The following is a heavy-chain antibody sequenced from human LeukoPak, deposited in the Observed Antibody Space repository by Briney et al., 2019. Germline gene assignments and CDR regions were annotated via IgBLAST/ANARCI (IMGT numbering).Heavy chain of an antibody. Sequence: PGGSLRLSCAASGFTFSSNYMSWVRQAPGKGLEWVSVIYSGGSTYYADSVKGRFTISRDNSKNTLYLQMNSLRAEDTAVYYCARDYGNLGYFDYWGQGTLVTVSS. CDR2: IYSGGST. V-gene: IGHV3-53*01. CDR1: GFTFSSNY. CDR3: ARDYGNLGYFDY. D-gene: IGHD3-16*01. J-gene: IGHJ4*02.